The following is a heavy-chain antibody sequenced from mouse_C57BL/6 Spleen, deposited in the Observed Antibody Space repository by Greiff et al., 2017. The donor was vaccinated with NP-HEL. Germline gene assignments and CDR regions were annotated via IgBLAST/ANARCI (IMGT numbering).Heavy chain of an antibody. CDR1: GYAFSSSW. J-gene: IGHJ2*01. V-gene: IGHV1-82*01. Sequence: SGPELVKPGASVKISCKASGYAFSSSWMNWVKQRPGKGLEWIGRIYPGDGDTNYNGKFKGKATLTADKSSSTAYMQLSSLTSEDSAVYFCAREGLDYWGQGTTLTVSS. CDR2: IYPGDGDT. D-gene: IGHD2-13*01. CDR3: AREGLDY.